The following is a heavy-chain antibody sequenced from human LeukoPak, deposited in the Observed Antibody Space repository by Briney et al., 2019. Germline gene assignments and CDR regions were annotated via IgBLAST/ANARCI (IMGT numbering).Heavy chain of an antibody. Sequence: KASETLSLTCTVSGASISTNTYYWAWIRQPPGKGLEWIANIFYNGNTYYNPSLKSRVTISIDTSNNQFSLKLISVTAADMAVYYCARLNKPGWFDPWGQGTLVTVSS. J-gene: IGHJ5*02. V-gene: IGHV4-39*07. CDR1: GASISTNTYY. D-gene: IGHD1-14*01. CDR3: ARLNKPGWFDP. CDR2: IFYNGNT.